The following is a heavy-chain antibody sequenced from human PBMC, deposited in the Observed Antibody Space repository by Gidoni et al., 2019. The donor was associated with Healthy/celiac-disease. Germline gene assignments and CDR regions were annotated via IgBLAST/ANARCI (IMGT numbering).Heavy chain of an antibody. CDR1: VGSISSSRYY. J-gene: IGHJ5*02. D-gene: IGHD3-10*01. CDR2: IYSSGST. V-gene: IGHV4-39*01. Sequence: QLQLQESGPGLVTPSETLSLTCTVSVGSISSSRYYWGWIRQPPGKGLEWIGSIYSSGSTYYNPSLKVRVTISVDTSKNQFSLKRSSVTAADTAVYYCARIDYGSERAAPTNWFDPWGQGTLVTVSS. CDR3: ARIDYGSERAAPTNWFDP.